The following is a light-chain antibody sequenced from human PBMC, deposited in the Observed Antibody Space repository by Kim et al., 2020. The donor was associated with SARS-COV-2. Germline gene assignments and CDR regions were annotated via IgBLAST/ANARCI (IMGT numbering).Light chain of an antibody. CDR3: QQYGSSPRT. V-gene: IGKV3-20*01. CDR2: DAS. Sequence: SPGERATLSCRASQSVSSNDLAWYQQKPGQAPRLRIYDASNRATGIPDRFSGSGSGTDFTLTISRLEPEDFALYYCQQYGSSPRTFGEGAKVDIK. CDR1: QSVSSND. J-gene: IGKJ4*01.